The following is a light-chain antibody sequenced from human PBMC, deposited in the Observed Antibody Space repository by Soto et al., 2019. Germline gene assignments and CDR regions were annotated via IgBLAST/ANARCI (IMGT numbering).Light chain of an antibody. CDR2: DAY. Sequence: EIVLTQSPATLSSSPGERATLSCRASQTVPSSYLAWYQQRPDQAPRLLIYDAYSTDTGIPDRFSGSESGTDFTLTISSMEPEDFAVYYCHQYAWSPLTFGQGTRLEIK. J-gene: IGKJ5*01. V-gene: IGKV3-20*01. CDR3: HQYAWSPLT. CDR1: QTVPSSY.